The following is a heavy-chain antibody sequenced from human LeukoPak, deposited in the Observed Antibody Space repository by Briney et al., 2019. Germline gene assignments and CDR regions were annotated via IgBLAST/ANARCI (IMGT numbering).Heavy chain of an antibody. J-gene: IGHJ1*01. CDR1: GFTFSSYW. CDR3: AREGFVVAAAGHVGYFQH. V-gene: IGHV3-74*01. Sequence: GGSLRLSCAASGFTFSSYWMHWVRQAPGKGLVWVSGINSDGSSTTYADNSDGSSTTYADSVKGRSTISRDNAKNTLYLQMNSLRAEDTAVYYCAREGFVVAAAGHVGYFQHWGQGTLVTVSS. D-gene: IGHD6-13*01. CDR2: INSDGSSTTYADNSDGSST.